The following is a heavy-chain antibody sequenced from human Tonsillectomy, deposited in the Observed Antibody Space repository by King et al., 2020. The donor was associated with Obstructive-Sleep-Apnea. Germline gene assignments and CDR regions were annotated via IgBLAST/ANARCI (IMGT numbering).Heavy chain of an antibody. CDR2: IKEDGSQK. J-gene: IGHJ3*02. CDR3: ARDGNYYDSSTYCDAFDM. V-gene: IGHV3-7*03. D-gene: IGHD3-22*01. Sequence: VQLVESGGGLVQPGGSLRLSCAASGFTFSDYWMTWVRQTPGKGLEWVANIKEDGSQKYYVDSVKGRFTISRDNANNSLYLQMNSLRAEDTAVYFCARDGNYYDSSTYCDAFDMWGQGTMVTVTS. CDR1: GFTFSDYW.